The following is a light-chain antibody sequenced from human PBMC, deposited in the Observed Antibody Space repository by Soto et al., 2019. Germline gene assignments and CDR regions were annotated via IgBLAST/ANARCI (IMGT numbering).Light chain of an antibody. V-gene: IGKV3-11*01. CDR1: QSVSSY. CDR3: QQRSNWPQGYT. CDR2: DAS. Sequence: EIVLTQSPATLSLSPGERATLSCRASQSVSSYLAWYQQKPGQAPRLLIYDASNRATGIPARFSGSGSGTDFTLTNRSLEPEDFAVYYCQQRSNWPQGYTFGQGTKLEIK. J-gene: IGKJ2*01.